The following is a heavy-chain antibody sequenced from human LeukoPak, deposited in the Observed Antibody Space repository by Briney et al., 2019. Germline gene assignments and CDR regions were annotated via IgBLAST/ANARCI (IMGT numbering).Heavy chain of an antibody. CDR2: ISVYNGNT. J-gene: IGHJ4*02. Sequence: GASVKVSCKASGYIYTSYGISWVRQAPGQGLEWMGWISVYNGNTNYAQKFQGRVTMTTDTSTNTAYMELSSLRSKDTAVYYCARTSIAARHPFDYWGQGTLVTVSS. CDR3: ARTSIAARHPFDY. V-gene: IGHV1-18*01. CDR1: GYIYTSYG. D-gene: IGHD6-6*01.